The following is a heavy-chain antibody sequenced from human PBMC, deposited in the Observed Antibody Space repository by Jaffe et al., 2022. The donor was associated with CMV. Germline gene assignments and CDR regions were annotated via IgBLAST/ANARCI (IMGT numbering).Heavy chain of an antibody. J-gene: IGHJ6*03. CDR1: GFSLSTSGMC. CDR2: IDWDDDK. D-gene: IGHD4-17*01. Sequence: QVTLRESGPALVKPTQTLTLTCTFSGFSLSTSGMCVSWIRQPPGKALEWLARIDWDDDKYYSTSLKTRLTISKDTSKNQVVLTMTNMDPVDTATYYCARTYGEGYYYYMDVWGKGTTVTVSS. V-gene: IGHV2-70*15. CDR3: ARTYGEGYYYYMDV.